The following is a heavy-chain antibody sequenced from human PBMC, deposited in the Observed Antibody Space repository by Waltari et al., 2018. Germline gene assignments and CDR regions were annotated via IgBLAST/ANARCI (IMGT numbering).Heavy chain of an antibody. Sequence: QVQLQESGPGLVKPSETLSLTCTVSGGSISSYYWCWIRQPPGKGLEWIGYIYDSGSPNHTPSRRSRVTISVDTSTNQFSLKLSSVTAADTAVYYCARYRPYNDFWSGDAFDIWGQGTMVTVSS. D-gene: IGHD3-3*01. V-gene: IGHV4-59*01. J-gene: IGHJ3*02. CDR1: GGSISSYY. CDR3: ARYRPYNDFWSGDAFDI. CDR2: IYDSGSP.